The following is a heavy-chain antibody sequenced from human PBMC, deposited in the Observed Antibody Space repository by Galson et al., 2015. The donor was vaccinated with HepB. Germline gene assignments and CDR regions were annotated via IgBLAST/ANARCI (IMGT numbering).Heavy chain of an antibody. CDR2: ICWDADK. D-gene: IGHD6-13*01. J-gene: IGHJ4*02. V-gene: IGHV2-5*02. Sequence: PALVTRTQTLTLTCTFSGSSLTTSGVGVGWIRQAPGKALEWLALICWDADKHYTPSLKSRLTITKEPSKNQVVLTMTNMDPVDTATYYCAHRTMAVGTFLNWGQGTLVTVSS. CDR1: GSSLTTSGVG. CDR3: AHRTMAVGTFLN.